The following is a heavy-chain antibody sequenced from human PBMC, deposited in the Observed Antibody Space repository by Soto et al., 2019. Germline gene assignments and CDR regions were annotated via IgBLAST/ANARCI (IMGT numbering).Heavy chain of an antibody. D-gene: IGHD1-26*01. V-gene: IGHV1-3*01. CDR1: GSTFTSYA. CDR2: INAGNGNT. J-gene: IGHJ4*02. Sequence: ASVKVSCKASGSTFTSYAMHWVRQAPGQRLEWMGWINAGNGNTKYSQKFQGRVTITRDTSASTAYMELSSLRSEDTAVYYCARDGEVGATLAFDYWGQGTLVTVSS. CDR3: ARDGEVGATLAFDY.